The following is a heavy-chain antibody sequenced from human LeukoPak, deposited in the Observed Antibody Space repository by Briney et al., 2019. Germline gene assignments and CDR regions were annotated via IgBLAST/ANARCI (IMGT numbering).Heavy chain of an antibody. J-gene: IGHJ5*02. CDR1: GYTLTELS. D-gene: IGHD6-19*01. CDR3: ATESMGSGWYYRNWFDP. V-gene: IGHV1-24*01. CDR2: FDPEDGET. Sequence: ASVNVSCKVSGYTLTELSMHWVRQAPGKGLEWMGGFDPEDGETIYAQKFQGRVTMTEDTSTDTAYMELSSLRSEDTAVYYCATESMGSGWYYRNWFDPWGQGTLVTVSS.